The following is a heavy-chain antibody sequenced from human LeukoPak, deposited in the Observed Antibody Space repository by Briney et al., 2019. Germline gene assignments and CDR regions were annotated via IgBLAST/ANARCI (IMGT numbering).Heavy chain of an antibody. CDR1: GYTFTSYG. Sequence: ASVKVSCKASGYTFTSYGISWVRQAPGQGLEWMGWISAYNGNTNYAQKLQGRVTMTTDTSTSTAYMELRSLRSDDTAVYYCARRSMVRGVIVDYYYGVDVWGQGTTVTVSS. V-gene: IGHV1-18*01. CDR3: ARRSMVRGVIVDYYYGVDV. CDR2: ISAYNGNT. J-gene: IGHJ6*02. D-gene: IGHD3-10*01.